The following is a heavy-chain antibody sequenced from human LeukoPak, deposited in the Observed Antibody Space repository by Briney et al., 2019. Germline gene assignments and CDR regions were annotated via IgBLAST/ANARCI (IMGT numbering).Heavy chain of an antibody. V-gene: IGHV4-34*01. CDR1: GGSFSGYY. D-gene: IGHD2-2*01. CDR3: ARWSCSSTSCYYDY. Sequence: SETLSLTCAVYGGSFSGYYWSWIRQPPGKGREWIGEINHSGSTNYNPSLKSRVTISVDTSKNQFSLKLSSVTAADTAVYYCARWSCSSTSCYYDYWGQGTLVTVSS. J-gene: IGHJ4*02. CDR2: INHSGST.